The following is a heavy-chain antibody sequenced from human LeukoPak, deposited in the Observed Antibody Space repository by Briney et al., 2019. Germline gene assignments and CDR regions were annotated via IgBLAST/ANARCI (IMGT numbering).Heavy chain of an antibody. CDR3: AKHLRRRFFSKTLGFDP. CDR1: GGSFSGDY. D-gene: IGHD3-3*01. Sequence: NPSETLSLTCAVYGGSFSGDYWSWIRQPPGKGLEWVGEINHSGSTNYNPSLKSRVSISLDSSKNQFSLKLSSVTAADTAVYYCAKHLRRRFFSKTLGFDPWGQGTLVTVSS. J-gene: IGHJ5*02. V-gene: IGHV4-34*01. CDR2: INHSGST.